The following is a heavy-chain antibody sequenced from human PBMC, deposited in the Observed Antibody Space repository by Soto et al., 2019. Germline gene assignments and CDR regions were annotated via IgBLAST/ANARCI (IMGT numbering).Heavy chain of an antibody. J-gene: IGHJ4*02. Sequence: SQTLSLTCAISGDSVSSNSAAWNWIRQSPSRGLEWLGRTYYRSKWYNDYAVSVKSRITINPDTSKNQFSLQLNSVTPEDTAVYYCARGRQMEYYSSGYLPAFDYWGQGTLVTVSS. V-gene: IGHV6-1*01. CDR1: GDSVSSNSAA. CDR3: ARGRQMEYYSSGYLPAFDY. D-gene: IGHD3-22*01. CDR2: TYYRSKWYN.